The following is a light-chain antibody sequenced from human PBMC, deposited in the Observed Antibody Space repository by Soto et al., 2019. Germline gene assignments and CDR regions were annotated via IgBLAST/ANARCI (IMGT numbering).Light chain of an antibody. Sequence: EVVMRQSPATLSVSPGEGATLSCRASQGIGDTLAWYQHKPAQTPSLLIHDTSTRATGVPTRFRGSRSGADFTLIITRLQSEDFAIYYCQQYSSSPFTFGQGTKLEIK. V-gene: IGKV3-15*01. J-gene: IGKJ2*01. CDR2: DTS. CDR1: QGIGDT. CDR3: QQYSSSPFT.